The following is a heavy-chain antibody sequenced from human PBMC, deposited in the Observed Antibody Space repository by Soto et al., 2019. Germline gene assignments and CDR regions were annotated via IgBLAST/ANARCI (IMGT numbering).Heavy chain of an antibody. CDR2: IYYSGST. Sequence: PSETLSLTCTVSGGSISSYYWSWIRQPPGKGLEWIGYIYYSGSTNYNPSLKSRVTISVDTSKNQFSLKLSSVTAADTAVYYCARGPGPGDYWGQGTLVTVSS. J-gene: IGHJ4*02. CDR3: ARGPGPGDY. CDR1: GGSISSYY. D-gene: IGHD1-1*01. V-gene: IGHV4-59*01.